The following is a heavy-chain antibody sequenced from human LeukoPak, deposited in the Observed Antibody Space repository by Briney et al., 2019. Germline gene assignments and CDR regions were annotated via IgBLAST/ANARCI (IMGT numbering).Heavy chain of an antibody. CDR1: GGSISSYY. J-gene: IGHJ4*02. Sequence: PSETLSLTCTLSGGSISSYYWSWSRQPDRKGLEWIGRIYTSGSTKYNPSLMSRVTISVDKSKNQFSLKLSSVAAADTAVYYCARGGAYYYDSSGYYPFDYWGQGTLVTVSS. CDR2: IYTSGST. CDR3: ARGGAYYYDSSGYYPFDY. V-gene: IGHV4-4*07. D-gene: IGHD3-22*01.